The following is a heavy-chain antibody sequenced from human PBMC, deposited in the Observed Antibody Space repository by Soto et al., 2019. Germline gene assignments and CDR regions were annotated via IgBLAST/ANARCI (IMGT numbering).Heavy chain of an antibody. J-gene: IGHJ4*02. V-gene: IGHV3-49*04. CDR1: GFTFSNYA. CDR3: TRPESPQHSYFFDY. D-gene: IGHD2-2*01. CDR2: IRNHSDYETT. Sequence: EVQLVESGGGLVQPGRSLGLSCTTSGFTFSNYAISWVRQAPGKGLEWVGLIRNHSDYETTEYAASGRGRFTISRDDSNGIAYLQMNTLKTEDSAVYYCTRPESPQHSYFFDYWGQGTLVAVSS.